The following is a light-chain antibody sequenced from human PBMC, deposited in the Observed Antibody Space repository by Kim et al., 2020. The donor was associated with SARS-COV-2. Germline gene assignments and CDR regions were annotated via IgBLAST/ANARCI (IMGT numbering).Light chain of an antibody. CDR2: QDS. Sequence: SYELTQPPSVSVSPGQTASIACSGNKLGDKYACWYQLKPGQSPVLVIYQDSKRPPGIPERFSGSNSGNTATLTISGTQAMDEADYYCQAWDSSTPVFGGGTKLTVL. V-gene: IGLV3-1*01. CDR1: KLGDKY. CDR3: QAWDSSTPV. J-gene: IGLJ3*02.